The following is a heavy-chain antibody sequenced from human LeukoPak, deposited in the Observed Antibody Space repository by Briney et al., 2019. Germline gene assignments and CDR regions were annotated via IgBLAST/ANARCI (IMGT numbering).Heavy chain of an antibody. CDR1: GFTFSSYS. J-gene: IGHJ4*02. V-gene: IGHV3-30*02. D-gene: IGHD1-14*01. CDR3: ATENRGWFDY. CDR2: IRYDGSNK. Sequence: GGSLRLSCAASGFTFSSYSMSWVRQAPGKGLEWVAFIRYDGSNKYYADSVKGRFTISRDNSKNTLYLQMNSLRAEDTAVYYCATENRGWFDYWGQGTLVTVSS.